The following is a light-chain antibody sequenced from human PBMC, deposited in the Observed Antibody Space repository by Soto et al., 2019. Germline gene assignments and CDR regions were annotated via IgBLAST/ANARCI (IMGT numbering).Light chain of an antibody. J-gene: IGKJ1*01. Sequence: EIVLTQSPGTLSLSPGEGATLSCRASQSVSSSYLAWYQQKPGQAPRLLIYGASSRATGIPDRFSGSGSGTDFTLTISRLEPEDFAVYYCQQYASSSGTVGQGTKVEI. CDR1: QSVSSSY. CDR2: GAS. CDR3: QQYASSSGT. V-gene: IGKV3-20*01.